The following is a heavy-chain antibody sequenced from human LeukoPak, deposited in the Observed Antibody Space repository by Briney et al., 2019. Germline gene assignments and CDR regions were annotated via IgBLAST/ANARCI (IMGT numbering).Heavy chain of an antibody. Sequence: ASVKVSCKASGYTFTSYDINWVRQATGQGLEWMGWMNPNSGGTNYAQKFQGRVTMTRDTSISTAYMELSRLRSDDTAVYYCAREVVVVAATLLEGNLVSSYYYMDVWGKGTTVTVSS. V-gene: IGHV1-2*02. CDR3: AREVVVVAATLLEGNLVSSYYYMDV. D-gene: IGHD2-15*01. CDR1: GYTFTSYD. J-gene: IGHJ6*03. CDR2: MNPNSGGT.